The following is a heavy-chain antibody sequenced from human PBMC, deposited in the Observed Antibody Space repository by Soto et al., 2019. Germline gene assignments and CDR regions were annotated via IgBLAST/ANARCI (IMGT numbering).Heavy chain of an antibody. CDR3: AREYSNYYYGMDV. J-gene: IGHJ6*02. D-gene: IGHD4-4*01. CDR2: ISYDGSNK. V-gene: IGHV3-30-3*01. CDR1: GFTFSSYA. Sequence: GESLKISCAASGFTFSSYAMHWVRQAPGKGLEWVAVISYDGSNKYYADSVKGRFTISRDNSKNTLYLQMNSLRAEDTAVYYCAREYSNYYYGMDVWGQGTTVTVSS.